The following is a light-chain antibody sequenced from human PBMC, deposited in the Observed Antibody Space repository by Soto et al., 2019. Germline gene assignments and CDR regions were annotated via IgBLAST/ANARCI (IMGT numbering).Light chain of an antibody. Sequence: QPVLTQSPSASASLGASVKLTCTLSSGHSNYAIAWHQQQPEKGPRYLMNVSSDGSHTKGDGILDRFSGSSSGAERYLTISSLQSEDEADYYCQTWGTGIVFGGGTQLTVL. CDR3: QTWGTGIV. CDR1: SGHSNYA. V-gene: IGLV4-69*01. J-gene: IGLJ2*01. CDR2: VSSDGSH.